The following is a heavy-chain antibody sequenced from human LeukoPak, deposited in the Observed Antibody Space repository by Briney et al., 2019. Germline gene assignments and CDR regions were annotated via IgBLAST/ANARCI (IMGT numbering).Heavy chain of an antibody. J-gene: IGHJ4*02. CDR3: ARQDLGIVGATYFDY. Sequence: SETLSLTCTVSGGSISSSSYYWGWIRQPPGKGLEWIGSIYYSGSTYYNPSLKSRVTISVDTSKNQFSLKLSSVTAADTAVYYCARQDLGIVGATYFDYWGQGTLVTVSS. V-gene: IGHV4-39*07. D-gene: IGHD1-26*01. CDR2: IYYSGST. CDR1: GGSISSSSYY.